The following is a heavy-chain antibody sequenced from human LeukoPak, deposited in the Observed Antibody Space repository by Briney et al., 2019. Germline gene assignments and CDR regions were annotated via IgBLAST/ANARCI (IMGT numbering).Heavy chain of an antibody. CDR1: GGSISSGGYY. Sequence: PSQTLSLTCTVSGGSISSGGYYWSWIRQHPGKGLEWIAYIYYTGSTYYNPSLKSRLTISVDRSKNQFSLRLSSMTAADTAVYYCARVLSVIDAFDIWGQGTMVTVSS. J-gene: IGHJ3*02. V-gene: IGHV4-31*03. D-gene: IGHD2-21*01. CDR2: IYYTGST. CDR3: ARVLSVIDAFDI.